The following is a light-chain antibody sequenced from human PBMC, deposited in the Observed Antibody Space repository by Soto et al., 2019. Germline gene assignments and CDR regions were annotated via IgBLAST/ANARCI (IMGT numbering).Light chain of an antibody. J-gene: IGLJ2*01. Sequence: QSALTKPASVSGSPGQSITISCTGTSSDIGNYDFVSWYQQVPGTAPKAMIYEVSSRPSGVSNRFSGAKSGNTASLTISGLQAEYEAYCYCSSYTTSTSFILFGGGTKLTVL. CDR1: SSDIGNYDF. CDR3: SSYTTSTSFIL. V-gene: IGLV2-14*01. CDR2: EVS.